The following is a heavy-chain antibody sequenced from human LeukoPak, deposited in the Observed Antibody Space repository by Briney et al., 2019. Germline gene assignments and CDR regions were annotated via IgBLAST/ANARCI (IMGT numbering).Heavy chain of an antibody. Sequence: ASVKVSCKASGYTFTNYYMNWVRQAPGQGLEWMGIINPSGGSTNYAQKFQERVTITRDMSTSTAYMELSSLRSEDTAVYYCAAAGEECRIVATIRFDYWGQGTLVTVSS. D-gene: IGHD5-12*01. CDR2: INPSGGST. V-gene: IGHV1-46*01. CDR3: AAAGEECRIVATIRFDY. J-gene: IGHJ4*02. CDR1: GYTFTNYY.